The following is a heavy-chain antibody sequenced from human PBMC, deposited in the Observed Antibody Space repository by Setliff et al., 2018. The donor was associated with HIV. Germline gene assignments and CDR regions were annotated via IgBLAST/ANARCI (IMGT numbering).Heavy chain of an antibody. CDR2: IYPSGTI. Sequence: SETLSLTCTVSAASIRNSYWTWIRQPAGKGLEWIGRIYPSGTINYNPSLKSRVTMSVDTSKNQFSLRLTSVSAADTALYHCAGSMGATKGSWFEPWGQGTLVTVSS. J-gene: IGHJ5*02. CDR1: AASIRNSY. CDR3: AGSMGATKGSWFEP. V-gene: IGHV4-4*07. D-gene: IGHD1-26*01.